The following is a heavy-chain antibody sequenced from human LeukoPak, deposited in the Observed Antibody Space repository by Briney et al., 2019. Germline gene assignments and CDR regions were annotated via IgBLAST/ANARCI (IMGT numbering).Heavy chain of an antibody. Sequence: ASVKVSCKASGYTFTGYYMHWVRQAPGQGLEWMGWINPNSGGTNYAQKFQGRVTMTRDTSISTAYMELSRLRSDDTAVYYCARDGDIVLISDSNWFDPWGQGTLVTVSS. V-gene: IGHV1-2*02. D-gene: IGHD2-8*01. J-gene: IGHJ5*02. CDR3: ARDGDIVLISDSNWFDP. CDR1: GYTFTGYY. CDR2: INPNSGGT.